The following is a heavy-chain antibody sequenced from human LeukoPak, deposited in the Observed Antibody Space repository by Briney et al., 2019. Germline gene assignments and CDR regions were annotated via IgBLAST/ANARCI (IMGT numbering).Heavy chain of an antibody. J-gene: IGHJ6*03. Sequence: SETLSLTCTVSGGSISSYYWSWIRQPPGKGLEWIGEINHSGSTNYNPSLKSRVTISVDTSKNQFSLKLSSVTAADTAVYYCARGTMITFGGVIPYYYYMDVWGKGTTVTVSS. CDR3: ARGTMITFGGVIPYYYYMDV. CDR2: INHSGST. D-gene: IGHD3-16*02. CDR1: GGSISSYY. V-gene: IGHV4-34*01.